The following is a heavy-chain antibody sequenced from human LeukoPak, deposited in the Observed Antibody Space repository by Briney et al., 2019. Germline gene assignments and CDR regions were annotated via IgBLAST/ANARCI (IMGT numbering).Heavy chain of an antibody. CDR1: GFTFSSYW. CDR2: MNQDGNKK. J-gene: IGHJ4*02. Sequence: GGSLRLSCAASGFTFSSYWMSWVRQAPGMGLEWVANMNQDGNKKYYVDSVRGRFTISRDNAKNSLYLQMNGLRAEDTAVYYCARDLIWDGDPDGRDFWGQGTLVSVSS. D-gene: IGHD3-10*01. CDR3: ARDLIWDGDPDGRDF. V-gene: IGHV3-7*01.